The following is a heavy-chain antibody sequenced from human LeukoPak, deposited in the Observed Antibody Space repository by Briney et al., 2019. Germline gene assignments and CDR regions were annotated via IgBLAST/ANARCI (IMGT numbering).Heavy chain of an antibody. Sequence: SQTLSLTCAISGDSVSSNSAACDWIRQSPSRGLEWLGRTYYRAKWYNDYAVSVKSRIAINPDTSKNQFSLQLNSVTPEDTAVYYCARKAVGGAFDVWGQGTMVTVSS. D-gene: IGHD3-16*01. V-gene: IGHV6-1*01. CDR2: TYYRAKWYN. J-gene: IGHJ3*01. CDR3: ARKAVGGAFDV. CDR1: GDSVSSNSAA.